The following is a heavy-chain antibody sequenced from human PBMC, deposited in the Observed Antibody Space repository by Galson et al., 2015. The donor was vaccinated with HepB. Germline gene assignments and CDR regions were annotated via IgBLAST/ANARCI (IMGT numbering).Heavy chain of an antibody. V-gene: IGHV3-15*07. CDR3: TTAGYYYGSSGYYKPIDY. D-gene: IGHD3-22*01. CDR1: GFSFSNAW. CDR2: IKSNTDGGTT. J-gene: IGHJ4*02. Sequence: SLRLSCAVSGFSFSNAWMNWVRQAPGKGLEWVGRIKSNTDGGTTDYAAPVKGRFTISRDDSKNTLYLQMNSLKTEDTAVYYCTTAGYYYGSSGYYKPIDYWGQGTLVTVSS.